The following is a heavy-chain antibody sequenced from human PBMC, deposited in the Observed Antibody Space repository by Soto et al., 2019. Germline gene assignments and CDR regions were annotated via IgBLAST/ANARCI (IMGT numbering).Heavy chain of an antibody. V-gene: IGHV1-69*02. CDR3: SLGSWSAETFDV. Sequence: QVHLVQSGAEVKKPGSSVKVSCKAAGGTFSTYTLIWVRQAPGQGLEWMGRIIPMLTVRNSAQKFQGRVTLTAEKSTSTAFMELTSLRSDDTAVYYCSLGSWSAETFDVWGQGTMVTVSS. CDR2: IIPMLTVR. J-gene: IGHJ3*01. D-gene: IGHD2-2*01. CDR1: GGTFSTYT.